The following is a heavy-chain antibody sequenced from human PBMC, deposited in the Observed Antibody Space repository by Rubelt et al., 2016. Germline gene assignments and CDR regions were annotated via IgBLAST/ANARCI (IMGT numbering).Heavy chain of an antibody. J-gene: IGHJ3*02. CDR3: ASLSSSSHDAFDI. CDR2: IYPGDSDT. D-gene: IGHD6-6*01. Sequence: EVQLVQSGAEVKKPGESLKISCKGSGYSFTSYWIGWVRQMPGKGLAWMVIIYPGDSDTRYRPSFPGQVTISADKSISTAYLQWSSLKASDTAMDYGASLSSSSHDAFDIWGQGTMVTVSS. CDR1: GYSFTSYW. V-gene: IGHV5-51*01.